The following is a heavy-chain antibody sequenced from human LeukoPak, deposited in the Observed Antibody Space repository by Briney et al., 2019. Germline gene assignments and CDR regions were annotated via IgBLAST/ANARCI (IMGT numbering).Heavy chain of an antibody. CDR3: ARDLSPVVRASPMGY. CDR1: GFTFTNYG. CDR2: ITYDGYYK. J-gene: IGHJ4*02. V-gene: IGHV3-30*03. D-gene: IGHD3-10*01. Sequence: GTSLRLSCAASGFTFTNYGMHWVRQAPGKGLEWVALITYDGYYKYYSDSVKGRFTISSNTSKNTLYLQMNSLRAEDTAVYYCARDLSPVVRASPMGYWGQGTLVTVSS.